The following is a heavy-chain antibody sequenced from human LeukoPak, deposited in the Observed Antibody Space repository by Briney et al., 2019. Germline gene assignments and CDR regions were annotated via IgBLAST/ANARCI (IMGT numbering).Heavy chain of an antibody. CDR2: IFYSGST. J-gene: IGHJ5*02. D-gene: IGHD5-18*01. V-gene: IGHV4-39*07. CDR3: ARDSLQHGSWFDP. CDR1: GGSVSSGSYY. Sequence: PSETLSLTCTVSGGSVSSGSYYWGWIRQPPGRGLEWIGMIFYSGSTYYNPSLKSRVTISVDTSKNQFSLRLNSVTAADTAVYYCARDSLQHGSWFDPWGQGSLVTVSS.